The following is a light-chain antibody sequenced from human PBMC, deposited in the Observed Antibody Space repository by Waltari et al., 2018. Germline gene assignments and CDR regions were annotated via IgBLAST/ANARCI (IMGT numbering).Light chain of an antibody. CDR2: WAS. V-gene: IGKV4-1*01. CDR3: QQYYSTPQIFT. CDR1: QSVLSTSNNKNY. Sequence: DIVMTQSPDSLAVSLGERATINCKSSQSVLSTSNNKNYLAWYQQKPGQPPKLLIYWASTLESGVPDRFSGSGSGTDFTLTISSLQAEDVAVYYCQQYYSTPQIFTFGPGTKVDIK. J-gene: IGKJ3*01.